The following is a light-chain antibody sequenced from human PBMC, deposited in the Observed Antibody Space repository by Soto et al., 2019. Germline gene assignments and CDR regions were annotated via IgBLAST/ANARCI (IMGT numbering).Light chain of an antibody. Sequence: EIVLTQSPGTLSLSPGERATLSCRASQSVSSSYLAWYQQKPGQAPWLLIYGASRRASGVPDRFSGSGSGTDFTLTISGLEPEDVAVDYCQQYGSSPFTFGQGTRLDI. V-gene: IGKV3-20*01. CDR1: QSVSSSY. CDR2: GAS. J-gene: IGKJ5*01. CDR3: QQYGSSPFT.